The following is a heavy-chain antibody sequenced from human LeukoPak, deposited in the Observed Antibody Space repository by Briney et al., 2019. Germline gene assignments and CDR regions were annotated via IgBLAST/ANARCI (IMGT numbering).Heavy chain of an antibody. V-gene: IGHV3-23*01. Sequence: GGSLRLSCAASGFTFSAYTMNWVRHAPGKGLEWVSAISGSGGSTYYADSVKGRFTTSRDNSKNTLYLQMNSLRAEDTAVYYCAKDHYSNYATPYYMDVWGKGTTVTVSS. CDR1: GFTFSAYT. CDR3: AKDHYSNYATPYYMDV. CDR2: ISGSGGST. D-gene: IGHD4-11*01. J-gene: IGHJ6*03.